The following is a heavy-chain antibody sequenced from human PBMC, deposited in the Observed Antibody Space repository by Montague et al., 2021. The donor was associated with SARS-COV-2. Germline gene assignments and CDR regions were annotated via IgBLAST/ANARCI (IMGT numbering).Heavy chain of an antibody. Sequence: PALVKPTQTLTLTCAFSGFSLSTSGVGVGWIRQPPGKALEWLALIYWDDDKRYSPSLKSRLTITKDTSKNQVVLTMTNMDPVDTATYYCAHRRGLLLSDAFDIGGQGAMVTVSS. V-gene: IGHV2-5*02. CDR3: AHRRGLLLSDAFDI. D-gene: IGHD1-26*01. J-gene: IGHJ3*02. CDR1: GFSLSTSGVG. CDR2: IYWDDDK.